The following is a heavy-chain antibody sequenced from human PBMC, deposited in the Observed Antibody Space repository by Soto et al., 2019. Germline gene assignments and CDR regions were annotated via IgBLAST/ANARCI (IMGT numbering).Heavy chain of an antibody. CDR2: IWYDGSNK. CDR1: GFIFSSYG. Sequence: GGSVRLSCVASGFIFSSYGMHWVRHAPGKGLEWVAVIWYDGSNKYYADSVKGRFTISRDNSKNMLYLQMNSLRAEDTAVYYCARGNYDNSGYYDDAFDIWGQGTMVTVSS. CDR3: ARGNYDNSGYYDDAFDI. D-gene: IGHD3-22*01. J-gene: IGHJ3*02. V-gene: IGHV3-33*01.